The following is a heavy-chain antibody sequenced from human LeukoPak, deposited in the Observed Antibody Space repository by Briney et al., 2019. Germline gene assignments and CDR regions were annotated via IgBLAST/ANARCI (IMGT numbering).Heavy chain of an antibody. J-gene: IGHJ6*02. D-gene: IGHD2-2*01. CDR2: INTNTGNP. V-gene: IGHV7-4-1*02. CDR1: GYTFTSYA. Sequence: ASVKVSCKASGYTFTSYAMNWVRQAPGQGLEWMGWINTNTGNPTYAQGFTGRFVFSLDTSVSTAYLQISRLKAEDTAVYYCAREEWHQLLATLYYYYYGMDVWGQGTTVTVSS. CDR3: AREEWHQLLATLYYYYYGMDV.